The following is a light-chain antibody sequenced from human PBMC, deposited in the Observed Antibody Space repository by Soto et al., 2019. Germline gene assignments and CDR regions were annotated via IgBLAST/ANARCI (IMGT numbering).Light chain of an antibody. CDR2: GAS. CDR3: QQYNTYSPWA. CDR1: QSISSY. V-gene: IGKV1-5*01. J-gene: IGKJ1*01. Sequence: IQLTQSPSSLSASVGDRVTITCRASQSISSYLNWYQQKPGKAPKFLIYGASSLQSGVPSRFSGSGSGTEFTLTISSLQPDDFATYYCQQYNTYSPWAFGQGTKVDIK.